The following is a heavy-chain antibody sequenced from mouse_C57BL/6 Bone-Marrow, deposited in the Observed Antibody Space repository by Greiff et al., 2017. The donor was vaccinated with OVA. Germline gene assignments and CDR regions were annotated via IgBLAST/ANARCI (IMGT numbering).Heavy chain of an antibody. D-gene: IGHD1-1*01. CDR3: AKEGYGSSYV. J-gene: IGHJ2*01. CDR2: IYPGSGST. CDR1: GYTFTSYW. Sequence: QVQLQQPGAELVKPGASVKTSCKASGYTFTSYWITWVKQRPGQGLEWIGDIYPGSGSTNYNEKFKSKATLTVDTSSSTAYMQLSSLTSEDSAVYYCAKEGYGSSYVWGQGTTLTVSS. V-gene: IGHV1-55*01.